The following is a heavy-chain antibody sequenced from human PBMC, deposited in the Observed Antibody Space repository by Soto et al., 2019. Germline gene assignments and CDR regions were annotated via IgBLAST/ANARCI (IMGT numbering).Heavy chain of an antibody. V-gene: IGHV3-15*07. CDR2: IKSKTDGGTT. D-gene: IGHD4-17*01. Sequence: PGGSLRLSCAASGFTFSNAWMNWVRQAPGKGLEWVGRIKSKTDGGTTDYAAPVKGRFTISRDDSKNTLYLQMNSLKTEDTAVYYCTTDRFGDYEYYYYYYGMDVWGQGTTVTVS. J-gene: IGHJ6*02. CDR1: GFTFSNAW. CDR3: TTDRFGDYEYYYYYYGMDV.